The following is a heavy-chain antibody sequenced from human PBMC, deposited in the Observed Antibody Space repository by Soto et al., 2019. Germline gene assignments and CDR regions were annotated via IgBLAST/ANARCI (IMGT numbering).Heavy chain of an antibody. Sequence: SETLSLTCIVSGDSISSSLYYWGWVRQPPGKGPEWIGVIYFSGITSYNPSLKSRVTISIDTSKNQFSLDLRSVTAADTAMYYCAIQPYGAYRYFFDYWGQGTPVTVSS. CDR1: GDSISSSLYY. D-gene: IGHD5-18*01. J-gene: IGHJ4*02. V-gene: IGHV4-39*01. CDR3: AIQPYGAYRYFFDY. CDR2: IYFSGIT.